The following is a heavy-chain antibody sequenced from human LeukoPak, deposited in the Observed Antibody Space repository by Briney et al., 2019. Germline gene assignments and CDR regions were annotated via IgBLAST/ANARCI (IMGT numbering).Heavy chain of an antibody. D-gene: IGHD3-10*01. Sequence: SETLSLTCAVSGYSISSGYYWGWIRQPPGKGLEWIGSIYHSGSTYYNPSLKGRVTISVDTSKNQFSLKLSSVTAADTAVYYCARRPWLWFGETHYYMDVWGKGTTVTVSS. J-gene: IGHJ6*03. CDR2: IYHSGST. CDR1: GYSISSGYY. CDR3: ARRPWLWFGETHYYMDV. V-gene: IGHV4-38-2*01.